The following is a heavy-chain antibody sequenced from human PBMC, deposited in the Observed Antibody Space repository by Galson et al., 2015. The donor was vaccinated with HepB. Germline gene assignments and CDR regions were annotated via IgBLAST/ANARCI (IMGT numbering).Heavy chain of an antibody. V-gene: IGHV3-74*01. Sequence: SLRLSCAVSGSTFRSYWMYWVRQAPGKGLVWVSRINGDGSFTSYADSVKGRFTISRDNAKNTLYLQMNSLRAEDTAVYYSASGLNMTRVVDWGQGTLVTVSS. CDR3: ASGLNMTRVVD. D-gene: IGHD3-3*01. CDR1: GSTFRSYW. CDR2: INGDGSFT. J-gene: IGHJ4*02.